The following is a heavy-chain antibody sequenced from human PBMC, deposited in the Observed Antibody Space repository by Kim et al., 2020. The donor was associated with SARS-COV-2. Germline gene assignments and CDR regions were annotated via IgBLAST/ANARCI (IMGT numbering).Heavy chain of an antibody. CDR2: IYYSGST. D-gene: IGHD4-17*01. V-gene: IGHV4-39*01. Sequence: SETLSLTCTVSGGSISSSSYYWGWIRQPPGKGLEWIGSIYYSGSTYYNPSLKSRVTISVDTSKNQFSLKLSSVTAADTAVYYCARHYRTGDGDYVNWFDPWGQGTLVTVSS. CDR1: GGSISSSSYY. J-gene: IGHJ5*02. CDR3: ARHYRTGDGDYVNWFDP.